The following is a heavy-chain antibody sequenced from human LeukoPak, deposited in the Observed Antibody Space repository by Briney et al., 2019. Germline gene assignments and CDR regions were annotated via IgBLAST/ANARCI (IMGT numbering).Heavy chain of an antibody. V-gene: IGHV4-59*01. CDR3: ARDHQLYGMDV. D-gene: IGHD5-24*01. Sequence: PSETLSLTCTVSGGSISSYYWSWIRQPPGKGLECIGYISYSGSTNYNPSLKSRVTISVDTSKNQFSLKLSSVTAADTAVYYCARDHQLYGMDVWGQGTTVTVSS. CDR2: ISYSGST. J-gene: IGHJ6*02. CDR1: GGSISSYY.